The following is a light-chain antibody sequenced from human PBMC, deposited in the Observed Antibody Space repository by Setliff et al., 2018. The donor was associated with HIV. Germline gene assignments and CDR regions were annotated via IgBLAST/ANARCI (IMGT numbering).Light chain of an antibody. J-gene: IGLJ1*01. CDR2: DVS. Sequence: QSVLTQPRSMSGSPGQSVTISCTGTSSDVDAYDYVSWYQHHPGKAPKLLTYDVSERPSGVPDRFSGSKSGNTASLTISGLQAEDEADYYCCSYAGSYTYVFGTGTKVTVL. V-gene: IGLV2-11*01. CDR1: SSDVDAYDY. CDR3: CSYAGSYTYV.